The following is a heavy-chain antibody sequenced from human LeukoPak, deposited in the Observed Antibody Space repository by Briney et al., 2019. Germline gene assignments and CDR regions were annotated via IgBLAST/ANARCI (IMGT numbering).Heavy chain of an antibody. D-gene: IGHD1-14*01. CDR3: ARVRLQPRTLLDDAFDI. CDR2: IKQDGSEK. V-gene: IGHV3-7*01. Sequence: GGSLRLSCAASGFTFSSYWMSWVRQAPGKGLEWVANIKQDGSEKYYVDSVKGRFTISRDNAKNSLYLQMNSLRAEDTAVYYCARVRLQPRTLLDDAFDIWGQGTMVTVSS. J-gene: IGHJ3*02. CDR1: GFTFSSYW.